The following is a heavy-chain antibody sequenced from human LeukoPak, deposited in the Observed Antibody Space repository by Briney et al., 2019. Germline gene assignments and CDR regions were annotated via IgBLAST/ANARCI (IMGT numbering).Heavy chain of an antibody. V-gene: IGHV3-53*01. CDR2: TYSDANT. Sequence: GGSLRLSCAASGFTVSSNYMGWVRQAPGKGLEWVSITYSDANTNYADSVKGRFTISRDNSKNTLSPQMNSLRAEDTAVYYCARRAAAGRCSDYWGQGTLVTVSS. CDR3: ARRAAAGRCSDY. CDR1: GFTVSSNY. D-gene: IGHD6-13*01. J-gene: IGHJ4*02.